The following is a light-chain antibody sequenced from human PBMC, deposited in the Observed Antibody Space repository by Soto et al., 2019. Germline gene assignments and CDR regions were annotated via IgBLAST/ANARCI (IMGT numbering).Light chain of an antibody. CDR1: QSVSSSY. J-gene: IGKJ5*01. CDR3: QQRSNWPLT. V-gene: IGKV3D-20*02. CDR2: DAF. Sequence: EIVLTQSPGTLSLSPGEGATLSCRASQSVSSSYIAWYQQRPGQTPSLLIYDAFIRATGIPARFSGSESGTDFTLTISSLEPEDFAVYYCQQRSNWPLTFGQGTRLEIK.